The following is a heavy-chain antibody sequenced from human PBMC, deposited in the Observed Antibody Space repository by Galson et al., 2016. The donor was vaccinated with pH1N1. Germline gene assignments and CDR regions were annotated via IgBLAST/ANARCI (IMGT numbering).Heavy chain of an antibody. CDR3: AGRDDFTSDFDI. Sequence: SVKVSCKASGVTFSSSAISWVRQAPGQGLEWMGGIITIFGTAKYAQKLQGRVTTTADKSTSTTYMEMSSLRYEDTAMYYCAGRDDFTSDFDIWGQGTLVTVSS. CDR2: IITIFGTA. D-gene: IGHD5-24*01. CDR1: GVTFSSSA. V-gene: IGHV1-69*06. J-gene: IGHJ3*02.